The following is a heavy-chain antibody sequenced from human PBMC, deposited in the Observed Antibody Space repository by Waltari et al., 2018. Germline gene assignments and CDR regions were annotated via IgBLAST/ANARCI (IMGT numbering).Heavy chain of an antibody. Sequence: EVQLVESGGGLVQPGGSLRLSCAASGFTFSSYSMNWVRQALGKGLEWVSHISSSISSIYYAVSVKGRFTISRDNAKNSLYRQMNSLRAEDTAVYYCASIRDGYNWEAFDIWGQGTMVTVSS. D-gene: IGHD5-12*01. CDR3: ASIRDGYNWEAFDI. CDR1: GFTFSSYS. V-gene: IGHV3-48*04. CDR2: ISSSISSI. J-gene: IGHJ3*02.